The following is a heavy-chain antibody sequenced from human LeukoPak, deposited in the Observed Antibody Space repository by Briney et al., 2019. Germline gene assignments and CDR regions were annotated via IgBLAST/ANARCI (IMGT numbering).Heavy chain of an antibody. CDR2: ISSSGSTI. CDR3: ARDQISGSYSTSSANDY. V-gene: IGHV3-11*04. J-gene: IGHJ4*02. Sequence: GGSLRLSCAASGFTFSDYYMSWIRQAPGKGPEWVSYISSSGSTIYYADSVKGRFTISRDNAKNSLYLQMNSLRAEDTAVYYCARDQISGSYSTSSANDYWGQGTLVTVSS. CDR1: GFTFSDYY. D-gene: IGHD6-6*01.